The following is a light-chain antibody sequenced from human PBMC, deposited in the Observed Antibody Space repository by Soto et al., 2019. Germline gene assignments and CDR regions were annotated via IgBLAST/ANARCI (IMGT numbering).Light chain of an antibody. CDR1: QSVTSNY. CDR2: GAS. Sequence: EIVLTQSPGTLSLSPGERATLSCRASQSVTSNYLAWYQQKPGQAPRLLIFGASIRATGIPDRFSGSGSGTDFTLTIRSLEPEDFAIYYCQQRSNWPWTFGQGTKVDIK. CDR3: QQRSNWPWT. J-gene: IGKJ1*01. V-gene: IGKV3D-20*02.